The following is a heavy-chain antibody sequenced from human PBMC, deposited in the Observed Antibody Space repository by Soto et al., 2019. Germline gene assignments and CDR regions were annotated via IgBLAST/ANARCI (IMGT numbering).Heavy chain of an antibody. D-gene: IGHD3-16*01. CDR2: IDLYETGI. CDR1: GFAFSRYW. CDR3: TSDTFGGRVS. Sequence: EVQLVESGGALVQPGGPLRPHSAASGFAFSRYWKHSVRQAPGKGLVWVSRIDLYETGINYADSVKGRFTISRDNAKNTLYLQMNSLRAVDTVVYYCTSDTFGGRVSWCQGTLVSFSS. J-gene: IGHJ4*02. V-gene: IGHV3-74*01.